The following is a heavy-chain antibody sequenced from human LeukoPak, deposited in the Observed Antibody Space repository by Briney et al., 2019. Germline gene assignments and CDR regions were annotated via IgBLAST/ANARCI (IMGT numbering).Heavy chain of an antibody. Sequence: SETLSLTCTVSGGSISSYYWSWIRQPPGKGLEWIGYIYYSGSTNYNPSLKSRVTISVDTSKNQFSLKLSSVTAADTAVYYCARGKGRWLKKAFDIWGQGTMVTVSS. CDR1: GGSISSYY. V-gene: IGHV4-59*12. CDR3: ARGKGRWLKKAFDI. CDR2: IYYSGST. D-gene: IGHD5-24*01. J-gene: IGHJ3*02.